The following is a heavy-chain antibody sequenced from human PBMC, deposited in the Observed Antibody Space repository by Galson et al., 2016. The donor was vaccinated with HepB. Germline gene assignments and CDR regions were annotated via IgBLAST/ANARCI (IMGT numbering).Heavy chain of an antibody. CDR3: ARKLDQSFYFDY. D-gene: IGHD3-16*02. Sequence: SVKVSCKASGYTFNTYNMHWVRQAPGQGPEWMGIIKPSGGNTIYAQKFQDRITMTRDTSTSTVYMELISLRSEDTAVYYCARKLDQSFYFDYWGQGTLLTVSS. CDR2: IKPSGGNT. CDR1: GYTFNTYN. V-gene: IGHV1-46*02. J-gene: IGHJ4*02.